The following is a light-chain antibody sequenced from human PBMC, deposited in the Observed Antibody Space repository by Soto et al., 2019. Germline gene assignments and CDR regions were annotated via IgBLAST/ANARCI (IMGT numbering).Light chain of an antibody. CDR3: QQYNIGYT. CDR2: DAA. J-gene: IGKJ2*01. V-gene: IGKV1-5*01. CDR1: QTISSW. Sequence: DIPMTQSPSTLSGSVGDRVTITCRASQTISSWLAWYQQKPGKAPKLLIYDAATLQSGVPSRFSGTGSGTDFSLTISSLQPEDFATYYCQQYNIGYTFGQGTRLDIK.